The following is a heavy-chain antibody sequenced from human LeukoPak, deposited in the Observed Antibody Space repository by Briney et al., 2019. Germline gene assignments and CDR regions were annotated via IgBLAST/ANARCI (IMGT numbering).Heavy chain of an antibody. CDR3: ARSGGGSYLGRGYWFDP. Sequence: GASVKVSCKASGYTFTGYYMHWVRQAPGQGLEWMGWINPNSGGTNYAQKFQGRVTMTRDTSISTAYMELSRLRSDDTAVYYCARSGGGSYLGRGYWFDPWGQGTLVTVSS. D-gene: IGHD1-26*01. J-gene: IGHJ5*02. CDR2: INPNSGGT. V-gene: IGHV1-2*02. CDR1: GYTFTGYY.